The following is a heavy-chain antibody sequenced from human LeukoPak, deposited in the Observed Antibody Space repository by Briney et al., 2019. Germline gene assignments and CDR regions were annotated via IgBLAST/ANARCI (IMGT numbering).Heavy chain of an antibody. CDR2: MNPNSGNT. V-gene: IGHV1-8*02. CDR3: ARAAGDLDDAFDI. CDR1: GYTFTGYY. D-gene: IGHD3-10*01. Sequence: ASVKVSCKASGYTFTGYYMHWVRQAPGQGLEWMGWMNPNSGNTGYAQKFQGRVTMTRNTSISTAYMELSSLRSEDTAVYYCARAAGDLDDAFDIWGQGTMVTVSS. J-gene: IGHJ3*02.